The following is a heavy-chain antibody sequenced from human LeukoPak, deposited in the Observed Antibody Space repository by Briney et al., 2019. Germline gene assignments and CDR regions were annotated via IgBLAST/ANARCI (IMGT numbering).Heavy chain of an antibody. J-gene: IGHJ4*02. CDR1: GGSITSTNY. V-gene: IGHV4-4*02. CDR3: ARGWDGYNTRSLFKNYYFDY. D-gene: IGHD5-24*01. Sequence: SGTLSLTCGVSGGSITSTNYWTWVRQPPGKGLEWIGEVNLQGSTNYNPSLMGRVAISVDMSENHISLQLTSVTAADTAVYYCARGWDGYNTRSLFKNYYFDYWGQGTLVTVSS. CDR2: VNLQGST.